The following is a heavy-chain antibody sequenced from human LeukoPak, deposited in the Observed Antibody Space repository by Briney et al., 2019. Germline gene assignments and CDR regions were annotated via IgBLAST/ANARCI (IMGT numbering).Heavy chain of an antibody. J-gene: IGHJ6*03. CDR1: GGTFSSYA. CDR2: ISAYNGNT. Sequence: ASVKVSCKASGGTFSSYAISWVRQAPGQGLEWMGWISAYNGNTNYAQKLQGRVTMTTDTSTSTAYMELRSLRSDDTAVYYCARDGQHYYYYYYMDVWGKGTTVTVSS. V-gene: IGHV1-18*01. CDR3: ARDGQHYYYYYYMDV.